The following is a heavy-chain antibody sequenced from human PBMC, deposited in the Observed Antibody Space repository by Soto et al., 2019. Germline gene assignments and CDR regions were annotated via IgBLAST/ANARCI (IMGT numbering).Heavy chain of an antibody. CDR1: SGSPSTQV. J-gene: IGHJ3*02. V-gene: IGHV4-59*11. CDR2: MYYSGGT. D-gene: IGHD2-15*01. CDR3: ASWVREDIVVVGAFDI. Sequence: SETLSLTWSFSSGSPSTQVRFCRQKAVEKGLEWLGYMYYSGGTNYNPSVKSRITISVDTSKNQFSLKLSSVTAADTAVYYCASWVREDIVVVGAFDIWGQGTMVTVSS.